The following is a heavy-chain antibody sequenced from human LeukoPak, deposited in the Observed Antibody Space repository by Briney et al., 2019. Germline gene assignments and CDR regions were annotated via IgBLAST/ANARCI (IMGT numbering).Heavy chain of an antibody. J-gene: IGHJ4*02. CDR1: GFTFSANW. D-gene: IGHD3-16*01. CDR2: IQQEGSEK. Sequence: GGSLRLSCAAPGFTFSANWMNWVRQAPGKGLEWVAIIQQEGSEKHYVDSVKGRFIVSRDNAKNSLYLEMNGLRAEDTGIYYCARGGGFLIDFWGQGILVTVSS. V-gene: IGHV3-7*01. CDR3: ARGGGFLIDF.